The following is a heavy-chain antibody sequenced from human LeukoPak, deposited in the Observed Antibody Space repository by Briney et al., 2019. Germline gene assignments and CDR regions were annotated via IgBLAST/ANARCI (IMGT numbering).Heavy chain of an antibody. CDR1: GFSFSYHD. V-gene: IGHV3-64*01. J-gene: IGHJ3*02. CDR2: IGADGDRT. Sequence: PGGSLRLSCAASGFSFSYHDMHWVRQAPGKGLEFVSSIGADGDRTFYANSVKGRFTISRDNSKGTMYLQMGALRPEDLAVYYCARELSGTKTGGFDIWGQGTVVTVSS. CDR3: ARELSGTKTGGFDI. D-gene: IGHD1-14*01.